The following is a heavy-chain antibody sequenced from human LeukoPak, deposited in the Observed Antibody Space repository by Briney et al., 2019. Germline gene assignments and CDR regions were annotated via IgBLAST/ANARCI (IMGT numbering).Heavy chain of an antibody. CDR2: IIPIFGTA. V-gene: IGHV1-69*05. D-gene: IGHD2-15*01. CDR3: AREGYCSGASCYDY. Sequence: SVKVSCKASGDTFSRYAISWVRQAPGQGLEWMGGIIPIFGTANYAQKFQGRVTITTDESTSTAYMELSSLRSEDTAVYYCAREGYCSGASCYDYWGQGTLVTVSS. J-gene: IGHJ4*02. CDR1: GDTFSRYA.